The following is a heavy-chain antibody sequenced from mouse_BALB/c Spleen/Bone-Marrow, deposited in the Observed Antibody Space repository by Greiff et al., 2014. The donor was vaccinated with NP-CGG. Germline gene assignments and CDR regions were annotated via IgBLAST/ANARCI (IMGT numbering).Heavy chain of an antibody. D-gene: IGHD2-2*01. CDR1: GYTFTSYV. Sequence: EVQLQQSGPELVKPGASVKMSCKASGYTFTSYVMHWVKQKPGQGLEWIGHINPYNDGTKYNEKFKGKATLTSDRSSSTAFMELSSLTSEDSAVYYCARSLYGFHLYFEVWGARTTGTGSP. J-gene: IGHJ1*02. V-gene: IGHV1-14*01. CDR2: INPYNDGT. CDR3: ARSLYGFHLYFEV.